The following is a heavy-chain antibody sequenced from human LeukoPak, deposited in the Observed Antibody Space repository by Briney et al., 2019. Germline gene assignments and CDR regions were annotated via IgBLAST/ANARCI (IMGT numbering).Heavy chain of an antibody. Sequence: GASVKVSCKASGGTFSSYAISWVRQAPGQGLEWMGGIIPIFGTANYAQKFQGRVTITADESTSTAYMELSSLRSEDTAVYYCARGRQRYCSSTSCHLGDYWGQGTLVTVSS. V-gene: IGHV1-69*13. D-gene: IGHD2-2*01. CDR3: ARGRQRYCSSTSCHLGDY. CDR2: IIPIFGTA. J-gene: IGHJ4*02. CDR1: GGTFSSYA.